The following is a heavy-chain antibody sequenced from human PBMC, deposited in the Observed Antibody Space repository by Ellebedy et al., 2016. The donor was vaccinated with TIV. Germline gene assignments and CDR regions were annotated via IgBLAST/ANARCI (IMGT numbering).Heavy chain of an antibody. V-gene: IGHV3-23*01. D-gene: IGHD2-21*02. Sequence: PGGSLRLSCAASGFTFSSYAMSWVRQAPGKGLEWVSAISGSGGSTYYADSVKGRFTISRDNSKNSLYLQMNSLRAEDTAVYYCARNRRGLPRRVVTATMDYWGQGTLVTVSS. CDR2: ISGSGGST. J-gene: IGHJ4*02. CDR1: GFTFSSYA. CDR3: ARNRRGLPRRVVTATMDY.